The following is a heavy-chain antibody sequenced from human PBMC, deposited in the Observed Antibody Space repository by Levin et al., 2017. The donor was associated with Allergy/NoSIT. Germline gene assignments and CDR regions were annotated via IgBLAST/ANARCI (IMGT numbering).Heavy chain of an antibody. Sequence: GESLKISCAASGFTFSDYYMSWIRQAPGKGLEWVSYISSSGSTIYYADSVKGRFTISRDNAKNSLYLQMNSLRAEDTAVYYCARDSGSSGYTWFDPWGQGTLVTVSS. V-gene: IGHV3-11*01. J-gene: IGHJ5*02. CDR2: ISSSGSTI. CDR3: ARDSGSSGYTWFDP. CDR1: GFTFSDYY. D-gene: IGHD3-22*01.